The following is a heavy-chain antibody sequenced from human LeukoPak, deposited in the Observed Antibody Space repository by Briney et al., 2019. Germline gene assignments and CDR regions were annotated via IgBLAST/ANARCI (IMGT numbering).Heavy chain of an antibody. CDR3: ARGRDAYNPIDY. CDR1: GSTVSSNY. D-gene: IGHD5-24*01. Sequence: GGSLRLSCAASGSTVSSNYMSWVRQAPGKGLQCVSVLYSGGSTYYADSVKGRFTISRDNSKNTLYLQMNSLRAEDTAVYYCARGRDAYNPIDYWGQGTLVTVSS. CDR2: LYSGGST. V-gene: IGHV3-53*01. J-gene: IGHJ4*02.